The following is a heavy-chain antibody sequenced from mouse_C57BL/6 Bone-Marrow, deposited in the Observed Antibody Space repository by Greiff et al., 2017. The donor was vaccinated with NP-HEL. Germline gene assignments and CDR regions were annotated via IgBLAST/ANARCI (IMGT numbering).Heavy chain of an antibody. CDR1: GYTFTDYY. J-gene: IGHJ1*03. D-gene: IGHD1-1*01. CDR3: ATRSYYHGGRYFDV. Sequence: EVQLQQSGPVLVKPGASVKMSCKASGYTFTDYYMNWVKQSHGKSLEWIGVINPYNGGTSYNQKFKGKATLTVDKSSSTAYMELNSLTSEDSAVYYCATRSYYHGGRYFDVWGTGTTVTVSS. CDR2: INPYNGGT. V-gene: IGHV1-19*01.